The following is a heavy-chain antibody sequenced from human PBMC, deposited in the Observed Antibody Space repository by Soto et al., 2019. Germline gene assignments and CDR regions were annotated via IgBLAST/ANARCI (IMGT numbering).Heavy chain of an antibody. CDR2: IIPMFGTA. J-gene: IGHJ4*02. Sequence: QVQLVQSGAEVKKPESSVKVSCKAPGGTFSTYAISWVRQAPGQGLEWMGGIIPMFGTANYAQRFQDRVTITADESTNTVYMELSSLRAEDTAVYFCASGIQLWRPRINNGYSGWGQGTLVTVSS. V-gene: IGHV1-69*12. CDR1: GGTFSTYA. CDR3: ASGIQLWRPRINNGYSG. D-gene: IGHD5-18*01.